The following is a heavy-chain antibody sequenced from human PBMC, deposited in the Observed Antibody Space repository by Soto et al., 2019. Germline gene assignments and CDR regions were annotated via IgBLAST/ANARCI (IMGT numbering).Heavy chain of an antibody. J-gene: IGHJ4*02. V-gene: IGHV3-21*04. D-gene: IGHD3-22*01. CDR1: GFTFRDFS. CDR3: AKTLYYYDTSSYQ. CDR2: ITSRSSYI. Sequence: GSLRLSCAASGFTFRDFSMNWVRQAPGKGLEWVASITSRSSYIYYADSVKGRFTISRDNSKNTLYLQMNSLRAEDTAVYYCAKTLYYYDTSSYQWGQGTLVTVSS.